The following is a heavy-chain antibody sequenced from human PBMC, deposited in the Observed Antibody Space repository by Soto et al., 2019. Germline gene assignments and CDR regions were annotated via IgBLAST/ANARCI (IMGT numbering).Heavy chain of an antibody. V-gene: IGHV3-23*01. D-gene: IGHD1-7*01. CDR1: GFTFRSYA. CDR3: AKGNSWSPALVLDI. CDR2: ISGSAGST. Sequence: GGSLRLSCAASGFTFRSYAMNWVRQAPGKGLERVSAISGSAGSTYYADSVKGRFTISRDTSKNTLYLQMNSLRAEDTAVYYCAKGNSWSPALVLDIWGQGTMVTVSS. J-gene: IGHJ3*02.